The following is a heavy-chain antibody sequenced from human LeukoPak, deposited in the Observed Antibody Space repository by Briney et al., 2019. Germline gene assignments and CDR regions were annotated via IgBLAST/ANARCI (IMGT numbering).Heavy chain of an antibody. D-gene: IGHD2-15*01. J-gene: IGHJ4*02. CDR3: AKRATHRGFDY. V-gene: IGHV3-9*01. CDR2: ISWNSAGI. CDR1: GFTFDDYA. Sequence: PGGSLRLSCAASGFTFDDYAMHWVRQAPGKGLEWVSGISWNSAGIGYADSVKGRFTTSRDNAKNSLYLQMNSLRAEDTALYYCAKRATHRGFDYWGQGTLVTVSS.